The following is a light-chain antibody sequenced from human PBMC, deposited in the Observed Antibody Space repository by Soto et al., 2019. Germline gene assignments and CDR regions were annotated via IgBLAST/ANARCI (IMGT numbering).Light chain of an antibody. Sequence: EIVMTQSPVTLSVSPGERATLSCRPSQSVSSNLAWYQQKPGQAPRLLIYGASTRATGIPARFSGSGSGTEFTLTISSLQSEDFAVYYCQQYNNWGTFGQGTKVEIK. CDR3: QQYNNWGT. CDR2: GAS. CDR1: QSVSSN. J-gene: IGKJ1*01. V-gene: IGKV3-15*01.